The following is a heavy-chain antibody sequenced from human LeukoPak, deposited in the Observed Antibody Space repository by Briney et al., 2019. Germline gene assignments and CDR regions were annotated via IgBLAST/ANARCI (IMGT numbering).Heavy chain of an antibody. V-gene: IGHV3-11*05. D-gene: IGHD5-18*01. Sequence: GGSLRLSCAASGFTFSDYYMSWIRQAPGKGLEWVSYISSSSSYTNYADSVKGRFTISRDNAKNSLYLQMNSLRAEDTAVYYCARVRDSYGIFDYWGQGTLVTVAS. CDR1: GFTFSDYY. J-gene: IGHJ4*02. CDR2: ISSSSSYT. CDR3: ARVRDSYGIFDY.